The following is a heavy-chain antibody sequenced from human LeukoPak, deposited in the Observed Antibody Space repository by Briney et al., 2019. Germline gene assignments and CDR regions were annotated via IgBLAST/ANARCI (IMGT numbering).Heavy chain of an antibody. CDR2: INPGDSGT. Sequence: KPGESLKISCQVSGYRFTNYWIAWVRQMPGRGLEWMGIINPGDSGTKYSPPFQGQVIISVDKSISTAHLQWSSLEASDTAMYYCARLHGNYALDYWGQGTLVTVSS. V-gene: IGHV5-51*03. CDR3: ARLHGNYALDY. D-gene: IGHD4-17*01. CDR1: GYRFTNYW. J-gene: IGHJ4*02.